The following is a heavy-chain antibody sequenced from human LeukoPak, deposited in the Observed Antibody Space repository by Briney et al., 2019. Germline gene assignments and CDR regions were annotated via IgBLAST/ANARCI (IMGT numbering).Heavy chain of an antibody. V-gene: IGHV4-38-2*01. CDR1: GYSISSGYY. CDR3: ARGEGVGATITY. Sequence: SETLSLTCAVSGYSISSGYYWGWIRQPPGKELEWIGCINHSGITYYNPSLESRVTISVDTSKNQFSLRLSSVTAADTAVYYCARGEGVGATITYWGQGTLVTVSS. D-gene: IGHD1-26*01. CDR2: INHSGIT. J-gene: IGHJ4*02.